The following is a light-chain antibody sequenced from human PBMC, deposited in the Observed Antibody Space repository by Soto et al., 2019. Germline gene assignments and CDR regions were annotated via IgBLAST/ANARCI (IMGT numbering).Light chain of an antibody. V-gene: IGKV2-30*01. CDR3: MQGTRWPPT. CDR1: QSIVYSDGTAY. CDR2: RAS. Sequence: DVVMTQSPLSLPVTLGQSASISCRSSQSIVYSDGTAYLSWFQQRPGQSPRRLIYRASNRESGVPDRFSGSASGTDFTLQISRVEADDVGIYYCMQGTRWPPTFGQGTKV. J-gene: IGKJ1*01.